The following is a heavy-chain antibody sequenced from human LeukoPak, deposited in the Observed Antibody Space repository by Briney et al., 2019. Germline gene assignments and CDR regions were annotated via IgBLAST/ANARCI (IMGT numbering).Heavy chain of an antibody. Sequence: GASVKVSCKASGYTFTSYDINWVRQATGQGLEWMGWMNPNSGNTGYAQKFQGRVTMTRNTSISTAYMELSSLRSEDTAVYYCARGLGVRGVIRYYYYYMDVWGKGTTVTISS. D-gene: IGHD3-10*01. J-gene: IGHJ6*03. V-gene: IGHV1-8*01. CDR3: ARGLGVRGVIRYYYYYMDV. CDR1: GYTFTSYD. CDR2: MNPNSGNT.